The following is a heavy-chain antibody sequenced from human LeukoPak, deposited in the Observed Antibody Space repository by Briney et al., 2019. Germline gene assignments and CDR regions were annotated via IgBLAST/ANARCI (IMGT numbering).Heavy chain of an antibody. Sequence: GESLKISCKGSGYSFTSYRISWVRQMPGKGLEWMGRIDPSDSYTNYSPSFQGHVTISADKSISTAYLQWSSLKASGTAMYYCARHEVGYYYGSGSYYRSYYFDYWGQGTLVTVSS. CDR3: ARHEVGYYYGSGSYYRSYYFDY. D-gene: IGHD3-10*01. J-gene: IGHJ4*02. CDR2: IDPSDSYT. CDR1: GYSFTSYR. V-gene: IGHV5-10-1*01.